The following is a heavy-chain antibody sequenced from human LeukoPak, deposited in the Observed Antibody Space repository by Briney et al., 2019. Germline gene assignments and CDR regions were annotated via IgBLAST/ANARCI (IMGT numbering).Heavy chain of an antibody. CDR3: GAREGGNYYYYYMDV. CDR1: GFTFSSYW. V-gene: IGHV3-7*01. CDR2: IKQDGSEK. J-gene: IGHJ6*03. Sequence: PGGSLRLSCAASGFTFSSYWMSWVRQAPGKGLEWVANIKQDGSEKYYVDSVKGRFTISRDNAKNSLYLQMNSLRAEDTAVYYCGAREGGNYYYYYMDVWGKGTTVTVSS. D-gene: IGHD3-16*01.